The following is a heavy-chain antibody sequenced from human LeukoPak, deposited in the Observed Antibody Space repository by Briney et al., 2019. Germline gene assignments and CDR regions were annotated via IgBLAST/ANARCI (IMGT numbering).Heavy chain of an antibody. J-gene: IGHJ5*01. V-gene: IGHV3-23*01. CDR2: VFGNGVTT. CDR1: GFTFSNFV. CDR3: AKGLGEFASAPDS. Sequence: PGGSLRLSCAASGFTFSNFVMSWVRQAPGKGLEWVSAVFGNGVTTYYADSVKGRFIISRDNSQNRLFLQVNSLRVEDTAVYYCAKGLGEFASAPDSWGQGTLVTVSS. D-gene: IGHD6-6*01.